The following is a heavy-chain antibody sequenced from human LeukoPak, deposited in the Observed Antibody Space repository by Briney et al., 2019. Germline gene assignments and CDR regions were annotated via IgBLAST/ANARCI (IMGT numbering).Heavy chain of an antibody. CDR3: TRGVGSILNKGAFDI. CDR2: IIPIFGTA. D-gene: IGHD3-3*01. CDR1: GGTFSSYA. Sequence: SVKVPCKASGGTFSSYAISWVRQAPGQGLEWMGGIIPIFGTANYAQKFQGRVTITTDESTSTAYMELSSLRSEDTAVYYCTRGVGSILNKGAFDIWGQGTVVTVSS. J-gene: IGHJ3*02. V-gene: IGHV1-69*05.